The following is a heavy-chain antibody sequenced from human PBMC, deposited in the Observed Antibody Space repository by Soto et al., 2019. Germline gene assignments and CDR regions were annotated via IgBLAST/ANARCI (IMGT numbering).Heavy chain of an antibody. CDR2: IIPILDVA. D-gene: IGHD3-10*01. CDR1: RVDFNSLT. Sequence: QLVQSGTEVKKPGSSVKVSCKASRVDFNSLTISRVRQAPGQGPEWMGTIIPILDVAKNAQKFHDRITITADKPTSTVYMELRRLGSEDPAVYYCAQMWFGQLSHGMDVWGQGTTVTVSS. V-gene: IGHV1-69*02. CDR3: AQMWFGQLSHGMDV. J-gene: IGHJ6*02.